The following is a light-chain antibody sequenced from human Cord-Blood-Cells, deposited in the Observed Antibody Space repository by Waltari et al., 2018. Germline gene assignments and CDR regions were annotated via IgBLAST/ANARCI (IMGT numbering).Light chain of an antibody. CDR2: AAS. Sequence: DIQITQSQSSLSASVGDRVTSTCRASQSISSYLNWYQQKPGKAPKLLIYAASSLQSGVPSRFSGSGSGTDFTLTISSLQPEDFATYYCQQSYSTPWTFGQGTKVEIK. CDR3: QQSYSTPWT. V-gene: IGKV1-39*01. J-gene: IGKJ1*01. CDR1: QSISSY.